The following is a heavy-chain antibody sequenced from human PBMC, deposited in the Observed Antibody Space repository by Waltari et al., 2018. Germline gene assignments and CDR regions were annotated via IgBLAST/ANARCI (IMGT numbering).Heavy chain of an antibody. D-gene: IGHD3-10*01. J-gene: IGHJ4*02. CDR1: GGSISRSNYY. CDR3: ARIYGSGSPIPSVDY. V-gene: IGHV4-39*01. Sequence: QLQLQESGPGLVKPSETLSLTCTVSGGSISRSNYYWGWIRQPPGKGLDWIASIYHSGSTYYNPPQKRWVTIAVDTSKNQLSRELTSVTAADTAVYYCARIYGSGSPIPSVDYWGQGTLVTVSS. CDR2: IYHSGST.